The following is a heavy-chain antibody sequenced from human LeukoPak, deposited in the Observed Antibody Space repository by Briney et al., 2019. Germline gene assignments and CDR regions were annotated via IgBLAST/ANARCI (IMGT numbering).Heavy chain of an antibody. Sequence: PSETLSLTCAVYGGSFSGYYWSWIRQPPGKGLEWIGEINHSGSTNYNPSLKSRVTISVDTSKNQFSLKLTSVTAADTAVYYCARGMGYSSSWSRYFDYWGQGTLVTVSS. D-gene: IGHD6-13*01. CDR1: GGSFSGYY. CDR2: INHSGST. V-gene: IGHV4-34*01. J-gene: IGHJ4*02. CDR3: ARGMGYSSSWSRYFDY.